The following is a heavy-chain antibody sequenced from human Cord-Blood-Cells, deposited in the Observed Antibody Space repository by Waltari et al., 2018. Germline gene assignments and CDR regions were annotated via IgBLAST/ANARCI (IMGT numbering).Heavy chain of an antibody. Sequence: QVTLKESGPVLVKPTETLTLTCTVSGFSLSNARMGVSWIRQPPGKALEWLAHIFSNDEKSYSTSLKSRPTIPKDTYKNQVFLTMPNMDPVDTATYYCERITYYDFGSGYYAFDIGGQGKMVTVSS. D-gene: IGHD3-3*01. CDR1: GFSLSNARMG. CDR3: ERITYYDFGSGYYAFDI. V-gene: IGHV2-26*01. CDR2: IFSNDEK. J-gene: IGHJ3*02.